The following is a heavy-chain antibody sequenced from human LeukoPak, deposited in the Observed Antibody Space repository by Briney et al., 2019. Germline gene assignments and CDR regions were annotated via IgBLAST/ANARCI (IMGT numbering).Heavy chain of an antibody. CDR2: IYYSGST. CDR1: GGSISSGTYY. J-gene: IGHJ4*02. CDR3: AREPEIYDSSGPFDY. Sequence: SETLSLTCTVSGGSISSGTYYWGWIRQPPGKGLEWIGSIYYSGSTYYNPSLKSRVTISVDTSKNQFSLKLSSVTAADTAVYYCAREPEIYDSSGPFDYWGQGTLVTVSS. D-gene: IGHD3-22*01. V-gene: IGHV4-39*07.